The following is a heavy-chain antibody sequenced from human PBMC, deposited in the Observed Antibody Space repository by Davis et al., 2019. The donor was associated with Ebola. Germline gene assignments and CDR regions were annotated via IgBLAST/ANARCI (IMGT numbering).Heavy chain of an antibody. CDR1: GFTFSDYY. CDR2: ISSSGSTI. J-gene: IGHJ6*02. Sequence: GGSLRLSCAASGFTFSDYYMSWIRQAPGKGLQWVSYISSSGSTIYYADSVKGRFTISRDNAKNSLYLQMNSLRAEDTAVYYCARGTELLWFRETPPGYYYGMDVWGQGTTVTVSS. CDR3: ARGTELLWFRETPPGYYYGMDV. D-gene: IGHD3-10*01. V-gene: IGHV3-11*01.